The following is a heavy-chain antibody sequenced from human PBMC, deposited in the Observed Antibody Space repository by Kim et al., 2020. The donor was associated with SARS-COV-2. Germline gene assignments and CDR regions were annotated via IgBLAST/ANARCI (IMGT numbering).Heavy chain of an antibody. CDR1: GGSFSGYY. Sequence: SETLSLTCAVYGGSFSGYYWSWIRQPPGKGLEWIGEINHSGSTNYNPSLKSRGTISVATSKNQFSLKLSSVAAADTAVYYCARGQRPITMFGVVIKRGCWCDPWGQGTRVTVSS. J-gene: IGHJ5*02. V-gene: IGHV4-34*01. CDR3: ARGQRPITMFGVVIKRGCWCDP. D-gene: IGHD3-3*01. CDR2: INHSGST.